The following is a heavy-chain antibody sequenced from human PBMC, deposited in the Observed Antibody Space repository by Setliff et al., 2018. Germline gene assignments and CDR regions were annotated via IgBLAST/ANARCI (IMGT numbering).Heavy chain of an antibody. CDR1: GGSISSSNW. J-gene: IGHJ4*02. Sequence: NPSETLSLTCAVSGGSISSSNWWSWVRQPPGKGLEWIGEIYHSGSTNYNPSLKSRVTISVDKSKNQFSLKLSRLRSDDTAVYYCARAVGRWFGDHTRGYFDYWGQGTLVTVSS. D-gene: IGHD3-10*01. V-gene: IGHV4-4*02. CDR3: ARAVGRWFGDHTRGYFDY. CDR2: IYHSGST.